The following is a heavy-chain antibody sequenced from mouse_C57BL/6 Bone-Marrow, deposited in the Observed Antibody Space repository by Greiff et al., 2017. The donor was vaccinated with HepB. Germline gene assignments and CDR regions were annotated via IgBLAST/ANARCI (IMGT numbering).Heavy chain of an antibody. D-gene: IGHD1-1*01. Sequence: VQLKESGGDLVKPGGSLKLSCAASGFTFSSYGMSWVRQTPDKRLEWVATISSGGSYTYYPDSVKGRFPISRDNAKNTLYLQMSSLKSEDTAMYYCARPHYYGSSYVGYYFDYWGQGTTLTVSS. J-gene: IGHJ2*01. CDR1: GFTFSSYG. CDR3: ARPHYYGSSYVGYYFDY. V-gene: IGHV5-6*01. CDR2: ISSGGSYT.